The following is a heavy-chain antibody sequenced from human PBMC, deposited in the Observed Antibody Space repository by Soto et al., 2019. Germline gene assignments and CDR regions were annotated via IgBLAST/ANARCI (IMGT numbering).Heavy chain of an antibody. V-gene: IGHV3-23*01. CDR1: GFTFSSYG. CDR3: AKCKVRKLHYCYYGLDF. J-gene: IGHJ6*04. CDR2: MSGSGGGT. D-gene: IGHD6-6*01. Sequence: PVGSLRLSCAASGFTFSSYGMSWVRQSPGRGLEWVSTMSGSGGGTYYADSVEGRFTISRDTSKSTLYLQMNSLRAEDTALYFCAKCKVRKLHYCYYGLDFWGEGTTVTVSS.